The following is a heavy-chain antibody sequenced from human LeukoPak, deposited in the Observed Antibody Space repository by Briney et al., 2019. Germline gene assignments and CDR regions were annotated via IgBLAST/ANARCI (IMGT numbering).Heavy chain of an antibody. Sequence: GGSLRLSCAASGFTFSDYYMSWIRQAPGKGLEWVSSISSSSSYIYYADSVKGRFTISRDNAKNSLYLQMNSLRAEDTAVYYCARDVTMVRGVTNYMDVWGKGTTVTVSS. V-gene: IGHV3-11*06. D-gene: IGHD3-10*01. CDR2: ISSSSSYI. CDR3: ARDVTMVRGVTNYMDV. CDR1: GFTFSDYY. J-gene: IGHJ6*03.